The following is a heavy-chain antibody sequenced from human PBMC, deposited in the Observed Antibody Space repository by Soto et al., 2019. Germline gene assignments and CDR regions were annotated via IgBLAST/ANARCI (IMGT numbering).Heavy chain of an antibody. D-gene: IGHD3-22*01. Sequence: GGSLRLSCAASGFTFSSYGMHWVRQAPGKGLEWVAVISYDGNNKYYADSVKGRFTTSRDNSKNTLYLQMNSLRAEDTAVYYCARVEDYDDPYYYYGMDVWGQGTTVTVSS. V-gene: IGHV3-30*03. CDR1: GFTFSSYG. CDR3: ARVEDYDDPYYYYGMDV. CDR2: ISYDGNNK. J-gene: IGHJ6*02.